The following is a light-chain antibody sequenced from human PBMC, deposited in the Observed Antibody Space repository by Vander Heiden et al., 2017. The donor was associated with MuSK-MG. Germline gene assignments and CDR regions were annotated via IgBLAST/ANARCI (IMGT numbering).Light chain of an antibody. V-gene: IGKV1-5*03. J-gene: IGKJ2*03. CDR2: KAS. CDR3: QQYYCYSSYS. CDR1: QSISSW. Sequence: DIQMTQSPSTLSASVGDRVTITCRASQSISSWLAWYQQKPGKAPKLLIYKASSLESGVPSRFSGGGSGTEFTLTISSLHPDDFATYYCQQYYCYSSYSF.